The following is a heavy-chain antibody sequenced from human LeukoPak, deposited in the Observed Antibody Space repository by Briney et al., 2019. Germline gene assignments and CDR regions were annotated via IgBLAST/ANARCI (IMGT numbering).Heavy chain of an antibody. V-gene: IGHV4-39*01. D-gene: IGHD2-21*01. CDR3: ARLLGTHINYFDP. CDR1: GGSISSSSYY. J-gene: IGHJ5*02. Sequence: SETLSLTCTVSGGSISSSSYYWGWIRQPPGKGLEWIGSIYYSGSTYYNPSLKSRVTISVDTSKNQFSLKLSSVTAADAAVYYCARLLGTHINYFDPWGQGTLVTVSS. CDR2: IYYSGST.